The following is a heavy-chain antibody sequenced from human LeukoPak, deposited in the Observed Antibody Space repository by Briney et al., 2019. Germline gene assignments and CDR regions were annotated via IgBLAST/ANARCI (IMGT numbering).Heavy chain of an antibody. CDR3: ARDTIFGVVGHYYMDV. D-gene: IGHD3-3*01. J-gene: IGHJ6*03. CDR2: ISSSSSYI. CDR1: GFTFSSYS. Sequence: GGSLRLSCAASGFTFSSYSMNWVRQAPGKGLEWVSSISSSSSYIYYADSVKGRFTISRDNAKNSLYLQMNSLRAEDTAVYYCARDTIFGVVGHYYMDVWGKGTTVTVSS. V-gene: IGHV3-21*01.